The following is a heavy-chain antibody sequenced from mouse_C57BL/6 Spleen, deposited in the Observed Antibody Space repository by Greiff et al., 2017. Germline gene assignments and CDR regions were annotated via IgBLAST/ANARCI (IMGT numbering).Heavy chain of an antibody. CDR2: IDPSDSET. CDR3: ARSYDGYHWYFDV. D-gene: IGHD2-3*01. J-gene: IGHJ1*03. CDR1: GYTYTSYW. V-gene: IGHV1-52*01. Sequence: QVQLQQPGAELVRPGSSVKLSCKASGYTYTSYWMHWVKQRPIQGLEWIGNIDPSDSETHYNQKFKDKATLTVDKSSSTAYMQLSSLTSEDSAVYYCARSYDGYHWYFDVWGTGTTVTVSS.